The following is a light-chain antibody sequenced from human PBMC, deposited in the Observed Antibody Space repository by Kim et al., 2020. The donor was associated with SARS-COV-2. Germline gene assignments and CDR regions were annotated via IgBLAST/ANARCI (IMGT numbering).Light chain of an antibody. Sequence: SASVGDRVTITCRASQGIRNDLGWYQHKPGKAPKLLIYAASSLQTGVPSRFSGSGSGTDFALTISSLQPEDFATYYCLQDYNFPWTFGQGTKLEI. CDR1: QGIRND. CDR2: AAS. V-gene: IGKV1-6*01. CDR3: LQDYNFPWT. J-gene: IGKJ1*01.